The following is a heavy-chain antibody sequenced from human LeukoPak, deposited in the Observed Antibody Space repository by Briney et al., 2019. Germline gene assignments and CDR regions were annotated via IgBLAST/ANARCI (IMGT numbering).Heavy chain of an antibody. V-gene: IGHV4-38-2*02. Sequence: SETLSLTCTVSGYSISSGYYWGWIRQPPGKGLGWIGSIYHSGSTYYNPSLKSRITISVDTPKNQLSLKLSSVTAADTAVYYRARDNIVVVAATKAYYFDYWGQGTLVTVSS. J-gene: IGHJ4*02. CDR3: ARDNIVVVAATKAYYFDY. D-gene: IGHD2-15*01. CDR1: GYSISSGYY. CDR2: IYHSGST.